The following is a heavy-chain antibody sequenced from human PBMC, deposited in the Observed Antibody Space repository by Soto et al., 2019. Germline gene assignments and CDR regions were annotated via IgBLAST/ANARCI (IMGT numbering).Heavy chain of an antibody. CDR1: GYTFTGYY. V-gene: IGHV1-2*04. CDR2: INPNSGGT. J-gene: IGHJ4*02. D-gene: IGHD6-13*01. Sequence: ASVKVSCKASGYTFTGYYIHWVRQAPGQGLEWMGWINPNSGGTNYAQKFQGWVTMTRDTSISTAYMELSRLRSDDTAVYYCARAGGSSSWFLFDYWGQGTLVTVSS. CDR3: ARAGGSSSWFLFDY.